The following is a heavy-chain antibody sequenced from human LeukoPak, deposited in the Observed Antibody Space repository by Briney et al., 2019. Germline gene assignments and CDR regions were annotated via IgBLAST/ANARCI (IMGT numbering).Heavy chain of an antibody. Sequence: AVKVSCKASAFSFTSTAMQRVRQPRAQRLEWIGWIVVGSGNTNYAQEFQERVTITRDMSTSTAYMELSSLRSEDTAVYYCAAGYYDFWSGYLGKSVGWGQGTLVTVSS. D-gene: IGHD3-3*01. J-gene: IGHJ4*02. CDR2: IVVGSGNT. CDR3: AAGYYDFWSGYLGKSVG. V-gene: IGHV1-58*02. CDR1: AFSFTSTA.